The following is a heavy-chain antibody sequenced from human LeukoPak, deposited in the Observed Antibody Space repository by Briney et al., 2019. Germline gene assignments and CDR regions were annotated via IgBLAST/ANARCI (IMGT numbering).Heavy chain of an antibody. CDR2: ISSRGNII. J-gene: IGHJ4*02. V-gene: IGHV3-11*01. CDR3: ARAPGYGFDY. Sequence: PGGSLRLSCAASGFTFSDYYMSWIRQAPGKGLEWVSYISSRGNIIYYADSVKGRFTISRDNGKNSLFLQMNSLRAEDTAVYYCARAPGYGFDYWGQGTLVTVSS. D-gene: IGHD4-17*01. CDR1: GFTFSDYY.